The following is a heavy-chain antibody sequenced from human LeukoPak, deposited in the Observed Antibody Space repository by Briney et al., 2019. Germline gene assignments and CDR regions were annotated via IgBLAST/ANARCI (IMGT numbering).Heavy chain of an antibody. CDR2: IYYSGST. V-gene: IGHV4-59*01. Sequence: SETLSLTCTVSGGSISSYYWSWIRQPPGKGLEWIGYIYYSGSTNYKPSLKSRVTISVDTSKNQFSLKLSSVTAADTAVYYCARTSDYYGMDVWGQGTTVTVSS. J-gene: IGHJ6*02. CDR3: ARTSDYYGMDV. CDR1: GGSISSYY.